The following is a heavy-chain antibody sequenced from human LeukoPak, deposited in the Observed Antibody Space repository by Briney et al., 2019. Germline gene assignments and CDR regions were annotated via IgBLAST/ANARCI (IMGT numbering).Heavy chain of an antibody. V-gene: IGHV3-66*01. D-gene: IGHD3-22*01. CDR2: IYSGGST. CDR3: ARGYDSSGYYYVPFDY. Sequence: SGGSLRLSCAASGFTVSSNYMSWVRQAPEKGLEWFSVIYSGGSTYYADSVKGRFTISRDNSKNTLYLQMNSLRAEDTAVYYCARGYDSSGYYYVPFDYWGQGTLVTVSS. CDR1: GFTVSSNY. J-gene: IGHJ4*02.